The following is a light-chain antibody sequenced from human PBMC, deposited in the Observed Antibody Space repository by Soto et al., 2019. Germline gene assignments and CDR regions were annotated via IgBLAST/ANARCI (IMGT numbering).Light chain of an antibody. V-gene: IGKV3-20*01. Sequence: IVLTQSPATLSLSPGERATLSCTASQHVTTTYIAWYQQKFGQAPRLLIYGASTRATGPTDRFTGGGFGTEFTLTISRVEPEVFAVYYCQQYDSSFTFGGGTKVEMK. CDR2: GAS. CDR3: QQYDSSFT. CDR1: QHVTTTY. J-gene: IGKJ4*01.